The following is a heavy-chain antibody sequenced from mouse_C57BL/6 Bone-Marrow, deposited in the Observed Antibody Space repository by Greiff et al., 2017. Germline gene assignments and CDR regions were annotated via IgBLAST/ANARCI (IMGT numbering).Heavy chain of an antibody. CDR1: GYTFTSYW. Sequence: QVQLQQPGAELVKPGASVKLSCKASGYTFTSYWMHWVKQRPGQGLEWIGMIHPNSGSTNYNEKFKSKATLTVDKSSSTAYMQLSSLTSEDAAVYYCALWMGRGFDYWGRGTTLTVSS. CDR2: IHPNSGST. J-gene: IGHJ2*01. V-gene: IGHV1-64*01. CDR3: ALWMGRGFDY. D-gene: IGHD4-1*01.